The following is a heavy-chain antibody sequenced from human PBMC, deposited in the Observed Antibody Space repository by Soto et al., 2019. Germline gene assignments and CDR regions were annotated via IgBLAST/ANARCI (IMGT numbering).Heavy chain of an antibody. CDR2: IYYSGST. V-gene: IGHV4-39*01. CDR1: GGSISSSSYY. CDR3: ASHGIITIFGVVIPRGFDP. D-gene: IGHD3-3*01. Sequence: PSETLSLTCTVSGGSISSSSYYWGWIRQPPGKGLEWIGSIYYSGSTYYNPSLKSRVTISVDTSKNQFSLKLSSVTAADTAVYYCASHGIITIFGVVIPRGFDPWGQGTLVTVS. J-gene: IGHJ5*02.